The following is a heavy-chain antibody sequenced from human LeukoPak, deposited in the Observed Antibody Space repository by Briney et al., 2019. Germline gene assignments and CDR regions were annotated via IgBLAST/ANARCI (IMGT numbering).Heavy chain of an antibody. Sequence: GGSLRLSCAASGFTLSTYAMSWVRQTPGKGLEWVAATSGSDAGTYHADSVRGRFTISRDNAKNSLYLQMNSLRAEDTAVYYCARTRGYSYGCGDYWGQGTLVTVSS. J-gene: IGHJ4*02. CDR1: GFTLSTYA. D-gene: IGHD5-18*01. CDR2: TSGSDAGT. CDR3: ARTRGYSYGCGDY. V-gene: IGHV3-23*01.